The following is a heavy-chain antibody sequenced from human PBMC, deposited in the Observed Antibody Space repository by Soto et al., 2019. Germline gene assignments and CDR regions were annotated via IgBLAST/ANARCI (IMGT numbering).Heavy chain of an antibody. Sequence: QVQLVESGGGVVQPGRSLRLSCAASGFTFSSYAMHWVRQAPGKGLEWGAVISYDGSNKYYADSVKGRFTISRDNSKNTLYLQMNSLRAEDTAVYYCARDGTPFYDSSGYYSTPGYWGQGTLVTVSS. J-gene: IGHJ4*02. CDR3: ARDGTPFYDSSGYYSTPGY. V-gene: IGHV3-30-3*01. CDR2: ISYDGSNK. CDR1: GFTFSSYA. D-gene: IGHD3-22*01.